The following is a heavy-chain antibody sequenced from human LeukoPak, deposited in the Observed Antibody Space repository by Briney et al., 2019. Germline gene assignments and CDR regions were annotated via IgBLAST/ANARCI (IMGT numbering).Heavy chain of an antibody. Sequence: GGSLRLSCAASGFTFSSYWMSWVRQAPGKGLEWVANIKHDGSEKYYLDSVKGRFTISRDNAKNSLYLQMNLMRAEDTAIYYCSRGGYCSGGTCYVGDHWGQGSLVIVSS. D-gene: IGHD2-15*01. CDR2: IKHDGSEK. V-gene: IGHV3-7*01. J-gene: IGHJ4*02. CDR3: SRGGYCSGGTCYVGDH. CDR1: GFTFSSYW.